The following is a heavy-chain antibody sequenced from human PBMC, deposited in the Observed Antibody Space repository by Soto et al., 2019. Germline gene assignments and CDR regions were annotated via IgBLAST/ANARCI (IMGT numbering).Heavy chain of an antibody. CDR2: IYPDDSDT. CDR1: GYSFTIYW. D-gene: IGHD2-2*02. Sequence: PGESLKISCKGSGYSFTIYWIAWVRQMPGKGLEWMGIIYPDDSDTRYSPSFQGQVTISADKSISTAYLQWSSLKASDTAMYYCARGYCSSSSCYKGFDYWGQGTLVTSPQ. J-gene: IGHJ4*02. V-gene: IGHV5-51*01. CDR3: ARGYCSSSSCYKGFDY.